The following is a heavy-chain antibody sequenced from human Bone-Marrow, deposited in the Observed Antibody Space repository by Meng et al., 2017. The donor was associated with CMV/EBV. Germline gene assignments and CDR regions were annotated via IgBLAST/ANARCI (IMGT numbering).Heavy chain of an antibody. V-gene: IGHV1-69*04. CDR2: IIPILGIA. Sequence: SVKVSCKASGGTFSSYTISWVRQAPGQGLEWMGRIIPILGIANYAQKFQGRVTITADKSTSTAYMELSSLRSEDTAVYYCARDIPSRRKYQLLYYWGQGPRVTGSS. D-gene: IGHD2-2*01. J-gene: IGHJ4*02. CDR3: ARDIPSRRKYQLLYY. CDR1: GGTFSSYT.